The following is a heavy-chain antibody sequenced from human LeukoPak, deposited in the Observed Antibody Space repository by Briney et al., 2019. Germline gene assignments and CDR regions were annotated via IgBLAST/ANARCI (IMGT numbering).Heavy chain of an antibody. J-gene: IGHJ4*02. V-gene: IGHV3-23*01. D-gene: IGHD3-10*01. CDR2: ISDSGGRT. Sequence: GGALRLSCAVSGVTLSNYGMRWVRQAPGKGVEAGAGISDSGGRTKYADSVKGRFAISRENTRKKLYQQKNSLRAEETAVYFCAKRGVVIRVILVAFHKEPYHFDSWGQGALVTVSS. CDR1: GVTLSNYG. CDR3: AKRGVVIRVILVAFHKEPYHFDS.